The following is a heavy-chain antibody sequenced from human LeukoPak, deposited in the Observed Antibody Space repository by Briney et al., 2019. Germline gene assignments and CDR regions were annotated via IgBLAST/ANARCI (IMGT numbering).Heavy chain of an antibody. CDR2: FEPEEGET. CDR3: ATVRPTDDPYYFDY. J-gene: IGHJ4*02. D-gene: IGHD2-21*01. CDR1: GYTLTELP. V-gene: IGHV1-24*01. Sequence: ASVKVSCKVSGYTLTELPMHWVRQAPGKGLEWMGGFEPEEGETIYAQKFQGRVTMTEDTSSDTAYMELSSLRSEEPAVYYCATVRPTDDPYYFDYWGQGTLVTVSS.